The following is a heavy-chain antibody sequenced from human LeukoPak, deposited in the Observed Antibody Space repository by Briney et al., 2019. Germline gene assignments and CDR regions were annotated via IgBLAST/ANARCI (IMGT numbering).Heavy chain of an antibody. D-gene: IGHD3-9*01. V-gene: IGHV3-7*03. J-gene: IGHJ2*01. CDR2: IKQDGSEK. Sequence: GGSLRLSCAASGVTFSSYWMSWVRQAPGKGLEWVANIKQDGSEKYYVDSVKGRFTISRDNAKNSLYLQMNSLRAEDTAVYYCARVRHVLRYFDWLLSNWYFDLWGRGPLVTVSS. CDR3: ARVRHVLRYFDWLLSNWYFDL. CDR1: GVTFSSYW.